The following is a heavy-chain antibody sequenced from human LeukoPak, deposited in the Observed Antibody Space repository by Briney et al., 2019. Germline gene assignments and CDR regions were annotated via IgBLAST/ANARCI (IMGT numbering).Heavy chain of an antibody. J-gene: IGHJ4*02. V-gene: IGHV3-21*01. CDR3: ARDYRNNRGPTRIDY. CDR2: ISSSSSFM. CDR1: GFTFSSYS. D-gene: IGHD1/OR15-1a*01. Sequence: GGSLRLSCAASGFTFSSYSMNWVRQAPGKGLEWVSSISSSSSFMYYVDSVKGRFTISRDNAKNSLYLQMNSLRVEDTAVYYCARDYRNNRGPTRIDYWGQGTLVTVSS.